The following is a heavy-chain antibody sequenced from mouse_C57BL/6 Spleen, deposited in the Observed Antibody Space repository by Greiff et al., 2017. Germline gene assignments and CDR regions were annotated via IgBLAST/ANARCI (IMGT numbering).Heavy chain of an antibody. CDR3: ARSRTPTMITFDY. Sequence: VKLMESGAELVRPGTSVKVSCKASGYAFTNYLIEWVKQRPGQGLEWIGVINPGSGGTNYNEKFKGKATLTADKSSSTAYMQLSSLTSEDSAVYFCARSRTPTMITFDYWGQGTTLTVSS. V-gene: IGHV1-54*01. J-gene: IGHJ2*01. CDR2: INPGSGGT. CDR1: GYAFTNYL. D-gene: IGHD2-4*01.